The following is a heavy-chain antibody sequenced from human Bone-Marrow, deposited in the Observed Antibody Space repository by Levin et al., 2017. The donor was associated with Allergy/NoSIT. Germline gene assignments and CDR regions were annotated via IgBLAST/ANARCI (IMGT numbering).Heavy chain of an antibody. CDR3: ARDPEEHTLLRYFDY. Sequence: PGRSLRLSCAASGFTFSDYYMSWIRQAPGKGLECVSYISSSSSYTKYADSVKGRFTISRDNAKNSLYLQMNSLRAEDTAVYYCARDPEEHTLLRYFDYWGQGTLVTVSS. D-gene: IGHD3-9*01. V-gene: IGHV3-11*05. CDR2: ISSSSSYT. J-gene: IGHJ4*02. CDR1: GFTFSDYY.